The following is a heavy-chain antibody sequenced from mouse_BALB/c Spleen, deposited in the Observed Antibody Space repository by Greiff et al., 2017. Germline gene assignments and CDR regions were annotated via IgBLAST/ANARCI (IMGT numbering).Heavy chain of an antibody. J-gene: IGHJ2*01. CDR1: GFTFSSYT. D-gene: IGHD1-1*01. CDR3: TRDRVSTVVATYYFDY. V-gene: IGHV5-6-4*01. CDR2: ISSGGSYT. Sequence: EVKVVESGGGLVKPGGSLKLSCAASGFTFSSYTMSWVRQTPEKRLEWVATISSGGSYTYYPDSVKGRFTISRDNAKNTLYLQMSSLKSEDTAMYYCTRDRVSTVVATYYFDYWGQGTTLTVSS.